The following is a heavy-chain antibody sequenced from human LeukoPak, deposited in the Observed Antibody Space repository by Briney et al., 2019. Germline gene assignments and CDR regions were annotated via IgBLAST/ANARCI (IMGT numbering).Heavy chain of an antibody. D-gene: IGHD4-17*01. J-gene: IGHJ4*02. CDR1: GFTFSSYS. CDR2: ISTSSSTI. V-gene: IGHV3-48*01. CDR3: AKERQAGDYFTSDH. Sequence: PGGSLRLSCAASGFTFSSYSMNWVRQAPGKGLEWVSYISTSSSTIYYADSVKGRFTISRDNSQNTLYLQMNSLRAEDTAVYYCAKERQAGDYFTSDHWGQGTLVTVSS.